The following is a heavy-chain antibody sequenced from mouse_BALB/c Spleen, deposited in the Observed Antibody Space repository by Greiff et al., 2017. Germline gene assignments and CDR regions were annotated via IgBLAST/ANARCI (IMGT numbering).Heavy chain of an antibody. V-gene: IGHV14-3*02. J-gene: IGHJ4*01. D-gene: IGHD1-1*01. CDR1: GFNIKDTY. CDR3: APSITTVVAPYAMDY. Sequence: VQLQQSGAELVKPGASVKLSCTASGFNIKDTYMHWVKQRPEQGLEWIGRIDPANGNTKYDPKFQGKATITADTSSNTAYLQLSSLTSEDTAVYYCAPSITTVVAPYAMDYWGQGTSVTVSS. CDR2: IDPANGNT.